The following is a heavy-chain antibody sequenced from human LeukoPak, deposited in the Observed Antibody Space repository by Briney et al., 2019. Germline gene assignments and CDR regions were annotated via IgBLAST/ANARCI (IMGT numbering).Heavy chain of an antibody. D-gene: IGHD2-21*01. V-gene: IGHV3-23*01. CDR2: ISGSGGST. J-gene: IGHJ4*02. CDR3: AKDRADGIPAYYFDY. Sequence: PGGSLRLSCAASGFTVSSNYMSWVRQAPGKGLEWASAISGSGGSTYYADSVKGRFTISRDNSKNTLYLQMNSLRAEDTAVYYCAKDRADGIPAYYFDYWGQGTLVTVSS. CDR1: GFTVSSNY.